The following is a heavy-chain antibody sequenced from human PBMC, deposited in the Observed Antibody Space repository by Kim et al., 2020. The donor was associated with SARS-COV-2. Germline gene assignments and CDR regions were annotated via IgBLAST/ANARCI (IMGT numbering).Heavy chain of an antibody. Sequence: ETLSLTCAVYGGSFSGYYWSWIRQPPGKGLEWIGEINHSGSTNYNPSLKSRVTISVDTSKNQFSLKLSSVTAADTAVYYCARGIVVVPAAMPRDYFDYWVQGTLVTVSS. CDR3: ARGIVVVPAAMPRDYFDY. D-gene: IGHD2-2*01. J-gene: IGHJ4*02. CDR1: GGSFSGYY. V-gene: IGHV4-34*01. CDR2: INHSGST.